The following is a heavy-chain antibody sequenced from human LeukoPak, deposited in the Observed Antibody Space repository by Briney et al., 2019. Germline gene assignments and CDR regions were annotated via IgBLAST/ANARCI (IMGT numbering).Heavy chain of an antibody. D-gene: IGHD2-2*02. CDR2: IYYSGST. CDR3: ARRVQYCSSTSCYTNWFGP. V-gene: IGHV4-39*01. Sequence: SETLSLTCTVSGGSISSSSYYWGCIRQPPGKGLEWIGSIYYSGSTYSNPSLKSRVTISVDTSKNQFSLKLSSVTAADTAVYYCARRVQYCSSTSCYTNWFGPWGQGTLVTVSS. J-gene: IGHJ5*02. CDR1: GGSISSSSYY.